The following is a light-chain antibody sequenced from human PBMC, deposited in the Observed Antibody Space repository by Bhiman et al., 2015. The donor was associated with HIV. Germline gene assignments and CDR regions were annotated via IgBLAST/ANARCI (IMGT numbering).Light chain of an antibody. J-gene: IGLJ3*02. CDR2: YDS. Sequence: SYVLTQPPSVSVAPGKTARITCGGNNIESKSVHWYQQKPGQAPVVVMFYDSDRPSGIPDRFSGSKSGNTATLTISRVEAGDEAEYYCQVWDTTSDHLWVFGGGTKLTVL. CDR3: QVWDTTSDHLWV. V-gene: IGLV3-21*04. CDR1: NIESKS.